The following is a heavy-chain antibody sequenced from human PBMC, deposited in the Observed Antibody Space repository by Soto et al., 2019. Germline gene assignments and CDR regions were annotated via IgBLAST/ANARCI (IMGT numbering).Heavy chain of an antibody. CDR2: IIPILGIA. Sequence: ASVKVSCKASGGTFSSYTISWVRQAPGQGLEWMGRIIPILGIANYAQKFQGRVTITADKSTSTAYMELSSLRSEDTAVYYCARDPSRGSRDVAATVGRSPEELDYWGQGTLVTVSS. J-gene: IGHJ4*02. V-gene: IGHV1-69*04. D-gene: IGHD2-15*01. CDR3: ARDPSRGSRDVAATVGRSPEELDY. CDR1: GGTFSSYT.